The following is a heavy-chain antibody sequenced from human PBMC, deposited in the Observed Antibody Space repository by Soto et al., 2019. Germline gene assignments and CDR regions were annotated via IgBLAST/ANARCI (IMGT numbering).Heavy chain of an antibody. J-gene: IGHJ3*02. CDR1: GGTFGSYA. CDR3: ARGQEYYDFWSGAPKRATKAFDI. Sequence: GASVEVSCKASGGTFGSYASRWVRQAPGQGLEWMGGIIPIFGTANYAQKFQGRVTITADESTSTAYMELSSLRSEDAAVYYCARGQEYYDFWSGAPKRATKAFDIWGQGTMVTVSS. CDR2: IIPIFGTA. V-gene: IGHV1-69*13. D-gene: IGHD3-3*01.